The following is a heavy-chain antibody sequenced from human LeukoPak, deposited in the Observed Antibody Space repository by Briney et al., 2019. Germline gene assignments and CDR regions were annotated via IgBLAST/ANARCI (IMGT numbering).Heavy chain of an antibody. D-gene: IGHD1-26*01. CDR2: ISAYNGNT. CDR1: GYTFTSYG. V-gene: IGHV1-18*01. J-gene: IGHJ1*01. CDR3: ARDLSYSGSYYLVFQH. Sequence: GASVKVSCKASGYTFTSYGISWVRQAPGQGLEWMGWISAYNGNTNYAQKLQGRVTMTTDTSTSTAYMELRSLRSDDTAVYYCARDLSYSGSYYLVFQHWGQGTLVTVSS.